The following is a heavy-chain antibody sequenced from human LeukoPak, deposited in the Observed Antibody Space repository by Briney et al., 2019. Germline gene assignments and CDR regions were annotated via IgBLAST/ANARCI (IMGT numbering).Heavy chain of an antibody. CDR2: IYHTGTT. D-gene: IGHD3-3*01. CDR1: GGSISSGPFS. CDR3: ARVRGSNYDFWSGYPSGYYGMDV. Sequence: SETLSLTCGVSGGSISSGPFSWSWIRQPPGKGLEWIGHIYHTGTTYYNPPLKSRVTISMDRSKNQISLKLNSVTAADTAVYYCARVRGSNYDFWSGYPSGYYGMDVWGQGTTVTVSS. J-gene: IGHJ6*02. V-gene: IGHV4-30-2*01.